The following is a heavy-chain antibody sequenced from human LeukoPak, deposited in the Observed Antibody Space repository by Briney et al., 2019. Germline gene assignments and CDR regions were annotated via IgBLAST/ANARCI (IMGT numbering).Heavy chain of an antibody. V-gene: IGHV3-23*01. D-gene: IGHD3-10*01. CDR2: IVGSGGST. J-gene: IGHJ4*02. CDR1: GFTFSSYA. CDR3: AKRSSGRSGFDY. Sequence: GGSLRLSCAASGFTFSSYAMSWVRQAPGKGLEWVSGIVGSGGSTYSSDSVKGRFTISRDNSKNTLYLQRNSLRAEDTALYYCAKRSSGRSGFDYWGQGTLVTVSS.